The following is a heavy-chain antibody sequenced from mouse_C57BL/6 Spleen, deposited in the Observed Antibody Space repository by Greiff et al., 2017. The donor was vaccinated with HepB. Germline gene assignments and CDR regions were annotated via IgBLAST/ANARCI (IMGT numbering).Heavy chain of an antibody. CDR2: IYPGSGNT. CDR1: GYTFTDYY. J-gene: IGHJ4*01. D-gene: IGHD2-4*01. V-gene: IGHV1-76*01. Sequence: VKLMESGAELVRPGASVKLSCKASGYTFTDYYINWVKQRPGQGLEWIARIYPGSGNTYYNEKFKGKATLTAEKSSSTAYMQLSSLTSEDSAVYFCARDDYASYYAMDYWGQGTSVTVSS. CDR3: ARDDYASYYAMDY.